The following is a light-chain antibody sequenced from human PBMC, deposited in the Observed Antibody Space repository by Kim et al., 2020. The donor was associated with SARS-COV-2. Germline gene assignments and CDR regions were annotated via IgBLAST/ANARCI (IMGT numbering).Light chain of an antibody. CDR3: QVWDSSSDVV. V-gene: IGLV3-21*04. J-gene: IGLJ2*01. Sequence: APGKTARISCGGKNIGRKKSVHWYQQKAGQDPVVVIYYDSDRPSGIPERFSGSNSGNTATLTISRVEAGDEADYYCQVWDSSSDVVFGGGTQLTVL. CDR2: YDS. CDR1: NIGRKKS.